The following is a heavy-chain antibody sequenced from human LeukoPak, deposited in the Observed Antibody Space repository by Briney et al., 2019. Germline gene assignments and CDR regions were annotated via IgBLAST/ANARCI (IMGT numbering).Heavy chain of an antibody. CDR1: GFTFSGSG. V-gene: IGHV3-30*03. Sequence: GGSLRLSCAASGFTFSGSGMHWVRQAPGKGLEWVAVISYDGSNKYYADSVKGRFTISRDNSKNTLYLQMNSLRAEDTAVYYCASGLDYGDYGVDYWGQGTLVTVSS. D-gene: IGHD4-17*01. CDR3: ASGLDYGDYGVDY. CDR2: ISYDGSNK. J-gene: IGHJ4*02.